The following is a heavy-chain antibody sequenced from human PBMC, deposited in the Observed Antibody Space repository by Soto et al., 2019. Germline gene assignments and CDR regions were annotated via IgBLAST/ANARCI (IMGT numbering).Heavy chain of an antibody. J-gene: IGHJ4*02. CDR3: ARSDGRY. V-gene: IGHV4-59*01. Sequence: QVQLQESGPGLVKPSETLSLTCTVSGGSISSYYWSWIRQPPGKGLECIGYIYYSGSTNYIPSLKSRVTISVDTSKPPFSLTLSSVTAAGTAVYYCARSDGRYWGQGTLVTVSS. CDR1: GGSISSYY. CDR2: IYYSGST.